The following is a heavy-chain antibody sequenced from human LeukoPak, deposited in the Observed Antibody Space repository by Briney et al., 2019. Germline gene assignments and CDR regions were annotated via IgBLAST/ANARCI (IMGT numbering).Heavy chain of an antibody. D-gene: IGHD4-17*01. V-gene: IGHV3-30*02. Sequence: GGSLRLSCAASGFTFNTYGLHWVRQAPGKGLEWLASIRSDGSNKYYADSVKGRFTISRDNSKNTLYLQMNSLRAEDTAVYYCAKSGPQEMTTVNYWGQGTLVTVSS. CDR2: IRSDGSNK. CDR3: AKSGPQEMTTVNY. J-gene: IGHJ4*02. CDR1: GFTFNTYG.